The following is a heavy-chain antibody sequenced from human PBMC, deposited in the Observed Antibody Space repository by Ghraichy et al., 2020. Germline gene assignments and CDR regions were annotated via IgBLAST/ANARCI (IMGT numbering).Heavy chain of an antibody. V-gene: IGHV4-34*01. CDR2: INHTGST. J-gene: IGHJ4*01. CDR3: ARGEVVPAAKGIDY. Sequence: IGEINHTGSTNYNPSLKRRVTISVDTSKNQFSLKLSSVTAADTAVYYCARGEVVPAAKGIDYWG. D-gene: IGHD2-2*01.